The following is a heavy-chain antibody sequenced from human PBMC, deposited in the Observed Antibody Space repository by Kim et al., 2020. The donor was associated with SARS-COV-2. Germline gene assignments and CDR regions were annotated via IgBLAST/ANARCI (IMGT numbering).Heavy chain of an antibody. J-gene: IGHJ6*02. Sequence: GGSLRLSCAASGFTFSSYAMHWVRQAPGKGLEWVAVISYDGSNKYYADSVKGRFTISRDNSKNTLYLQMNSLRAEDTAVYYCVRSRQQLGKEYYYYGMDVWGQGTTVTVSS. CDR3: VRSRQQLGKEYYYYGMDV. CDR1: GFTFSSYA. D-gene: IGHD6-13*01. V-gene: IGHV3-30*04. CDR2: ISYDGSNK.